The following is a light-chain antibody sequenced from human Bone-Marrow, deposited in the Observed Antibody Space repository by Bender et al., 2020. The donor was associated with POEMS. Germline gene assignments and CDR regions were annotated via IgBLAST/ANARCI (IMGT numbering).Light chain of an antibody. J-gene: IGLJ3*02. Sequence: QSVLTQPPSASGAPGQSVTISCSGANSNIGSSYVHWYQQVPGTAPRLVVYSNYQRPSGVPARFSGSKSGTSASLAISDIQSEDEGDYYCSSWDDSLSGWVFGGGTKLTVL. CDR3: SSWDDSLSGWV. V-gene: IGLV1-47*02. CDR1: NSNIGSSY. CDR2: SNY.